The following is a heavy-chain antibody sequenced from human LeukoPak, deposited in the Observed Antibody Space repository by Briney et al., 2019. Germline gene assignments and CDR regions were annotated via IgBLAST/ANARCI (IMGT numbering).Heavy chain of an antibody. CDR3: AKDATGSYRTPGY. CDR2: LSYDGNKE. CDR1: GFTFSNYG. Sequence: PGRSLRLSCAASGFTFSNYGMHWVRQAPGKGLEWVSTLSYDGNKEYYADSVKGRFTTSRDNSKNTLYLQVNNLRVEDTAVYYCAKDATGSYRTPGYWGQGTLVIVSS. J-gene: IGHJ4*02. V-gene: IGHV3-30*18. D-gene: IGHD3-16*02.